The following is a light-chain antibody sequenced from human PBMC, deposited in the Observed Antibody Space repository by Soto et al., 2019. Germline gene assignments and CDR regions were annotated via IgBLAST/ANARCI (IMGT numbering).Light chain of an antibody. CDR2: DAS. CDR1: QSVGSY. V-gene: IGKV3-11*01. J-gene: IGKJ4*01. Sequence: EIVLTQSPATLSLSPGERATLSCRASQSVGSYLAWYQQKPGQAPRLLIYDASSRATGIPARFSASGSGTDFTLTISSLEPEDFAVYYCQQRSNWPLTFGGGTKVEIK. CDR3: QQRSNWPLT.